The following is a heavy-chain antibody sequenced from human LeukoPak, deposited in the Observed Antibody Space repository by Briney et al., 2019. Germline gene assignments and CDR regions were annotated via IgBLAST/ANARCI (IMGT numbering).Heavy chain of an antibody. CDR3: TTDVTDCGDYYFDY. CDR1: RFTFCNAW. D-gene: IGHD4-17*01. CDR2: IKIKTDGGTT. V-gene: IGHV3-15*01. J-gene: IGHJ4*02. Sequence: GGSLRLSCAASRFTFCNAWMLWLRHAPGKGREWVGRIKIKTDGGTTDYAAPVKGRFTISRDDSKNTLYLQMNSLRTEDTAVYYCTTDVTDCGDYYFDYWGQGTLVTVSS.